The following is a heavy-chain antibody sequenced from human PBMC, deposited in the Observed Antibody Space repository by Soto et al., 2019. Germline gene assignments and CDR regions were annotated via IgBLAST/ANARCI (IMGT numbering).Heavy chain of an antibody. J-gene: IGHJ5*02. D-gene: IGHD3-10*01. CDR3: ARSRPNYYGSGSYSSWFDP. Sequence: SETLSLTCAVYGGSFSGYYCIFGRQPPVKGLEWIVEINHSGSTNYNPSLKSRVTISVDTSKNQFSLKLSSVTAADTAVYYCARSRPNYYGSGSYSSWFDPWGQGTLVTVS. CDR2: INHSGST. CDR1: GGSFSGYY. V-gene: IGHV4-34*01.